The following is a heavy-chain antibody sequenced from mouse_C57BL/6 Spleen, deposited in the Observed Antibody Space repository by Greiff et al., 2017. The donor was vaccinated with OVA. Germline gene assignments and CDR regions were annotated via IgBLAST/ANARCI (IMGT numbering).Heavy chain of an antibody. CDR3: ARGLSSFDY. Sequence: ESGPGLVKPSQSLSLTCSVTGYSITSGYYWNWIRQFPGNKLEWMGYISYDGSNNYNPSLKNRISITRDTSKNQFFLKLNSVTTEDTATYYCARGLSSFDYWGQGTTLTVSS. D-gene: IGHD1-1*02. J-gene: IGHJ2*01. CDR2: ISYDGSN. V-gene: IGHV3-6*01. CDR1: GYSITSGYY.